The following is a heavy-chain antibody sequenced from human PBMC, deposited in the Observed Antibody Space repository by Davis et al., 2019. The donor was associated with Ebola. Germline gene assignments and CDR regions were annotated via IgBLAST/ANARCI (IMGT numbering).Heavy chain of an antibody. D-gene: IGHD1-14*01. J-gene: IGHJ4*02. CDR1: GDTLTSYA. V-gene: IGHV1-69*13. CDR2: IIPIFGTA. CDR3: ARLNLDSFDY. Sequence: AASVKVSCKASGDTLTSYAMTWVRQAPGQGLEWMGGIIPIFGTANYAQKFQGRVTITADESTSTAYMELSSLRSEDTAVYYCARLNLDSFDYWGQGTLVTVSS.